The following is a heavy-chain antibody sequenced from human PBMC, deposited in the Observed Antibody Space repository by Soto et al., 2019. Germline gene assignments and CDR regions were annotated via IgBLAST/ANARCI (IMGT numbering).Heavy chain of an antibody. CDR1: GYSFTSYW. CDR2: IYPGDSDT. J-gene: IGHJ6*02. D-gene: IGHD6-19*01. V-gene: IGHV5-51*01. Sequence: PGESLKISCKGSGYSFTSYWIGWVRQMPGKGLEWMGIIYPGDSDTRYSPSFQGQVTISADKSISTAYLQWSSLKASDTAMYYCARRRAVDGTGYYYGMDVCGQGTTVTVYS. CDR3: ARRRAVDGTGYYYGMDV.